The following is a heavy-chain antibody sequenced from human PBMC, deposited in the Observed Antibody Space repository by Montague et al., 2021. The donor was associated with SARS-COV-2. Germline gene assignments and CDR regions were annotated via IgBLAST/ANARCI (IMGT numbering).Heavy chain of an antibody. CDR2: IFHSGNT. Sequence: TLSLTCSVSGASLSSGGYFWAWVRQLPGKDLEWIGYIFHSGNTYYNPSLKSRVIISQDTSDNHLFLTLMSVTAADTAVYYCAGERSLVDNYHYFAYWRQGTVVTV. CDR3: AGERSLVDNYHYFAY. V-gene: IGHV4-31*03. CDR1: GASLSSGGYF. J-gene: IGHJ4*02. D-gene: IGHD4-11*01.